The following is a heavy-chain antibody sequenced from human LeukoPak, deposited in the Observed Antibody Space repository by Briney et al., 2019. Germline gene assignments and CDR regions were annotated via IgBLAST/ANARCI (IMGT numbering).Heavy chain of an antibody. J-gene: IGHJ4*02. CDR3: ARHYYGSSGYPTPLYYFDY. Sequence: SETLSLTCTVSGGSISSYYWSWIRQPPGKGLEWIGYIYYSGSTNYNPSLKSRVTISVDTSKNQFSLKLSSVTAADTAVFYCARHYYGSSGYPTPLYYFDYWGQGTLVTVSS. CDR2: IYYSGST. V-gene: IGHV4-59*08. D-gene: IGHD3-22*01. CDR1: GGSISSYY.